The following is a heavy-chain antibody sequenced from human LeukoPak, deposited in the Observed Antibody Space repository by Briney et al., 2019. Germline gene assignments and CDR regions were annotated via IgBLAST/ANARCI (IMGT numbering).Heavy chain of an antibody. CDR2: IYTSGSS. V-gene: IGHV4-4*07. CDR1: GGSISSYY. D-gene: IGHD2-8*01. CDR3: SRENGAFSPFGF. J-gene: IGHJ4*02. Sequence: SETLSLTCTVSGGSISSYYWSWIRQPAGKGLEWIGRIYTSGSSNSNPSLKSRVTMSADTSKNQFSLNLSSVTAADTAVYYCSRENGAFSPFGFWGQGTLVTVPS.